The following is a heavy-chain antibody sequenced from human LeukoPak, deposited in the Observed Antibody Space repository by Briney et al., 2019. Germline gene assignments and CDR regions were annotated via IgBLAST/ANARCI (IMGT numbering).Heavy chain of an antibody. CDR1: GGSISSSSYY. J-gene: IGHJ4*02. CDR3: ARAGLGFDWLLFSTDEGDVFDY. Sequence: PSETLSLTCTVSGGSISSSSYYWGWIRQPPGKGLEWIGSIYYSGSTYYNPSLKSRVTISVDTSKNQFSLKLSSVTAADTAVYYCARAGLGFDWLLFSTDEGDVFDYWGQGTLVTVSS. CDR2: IYYSGST. D-gene: IGHD3-9*01. V-gene: IGHV4-39*07.